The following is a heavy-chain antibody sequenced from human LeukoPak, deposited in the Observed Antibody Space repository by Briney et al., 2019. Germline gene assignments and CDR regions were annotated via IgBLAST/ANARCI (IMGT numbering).Heavy chain of an antibody. D-gene: IGHD5-12*01. J-gene: IGHJ4*02. Sequence: SETLSLTCTVSGGSISSYYWSWIRQPPGKGLEWIGYIYYSGSTNYNPSLKSRVTISVDTSKNQFSLKLSSVTAADTAVYYCARGYSGYDYSRWGQGTLVTVSS. CDR2: IYYSGST. CDR1: GGSISSYY. V-gene: IGHV4-59*01. CDR3: ARGYSGYDYSR.